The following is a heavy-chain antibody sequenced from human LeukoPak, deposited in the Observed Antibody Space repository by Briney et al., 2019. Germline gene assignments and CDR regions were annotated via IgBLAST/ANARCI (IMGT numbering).Heavy chain of an antibody. D-gene: IGHD3-9*01. CDR2: IYNSGST. CDR1: DGSISCGSYY. CDR3: ARELVRYYGTSHFDY. Sequence: SETLSLTCSVSDGSISCGSYYWSWIRQPAGEGLEWIGRIYNSGSTNYHPSLKSRVTIPVDTSKNQFSLKLSSVTAADTAVYYCARELVRYYGTSHFDYWGQGTLVTVSS. J-gene: IGHJ4*02. V-gene: IGHV4-61*02.